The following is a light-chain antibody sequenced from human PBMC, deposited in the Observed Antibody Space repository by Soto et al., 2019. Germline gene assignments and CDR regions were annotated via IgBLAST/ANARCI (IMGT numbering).Light chain of an antibody. Sequence: DIQMTQSPSSLSASIGDRVTLTFRASQTIMTYLNWYQQKPGEAPKLLIYTASTLQTGVPSRFSGTGSGTDFTLTISGLQHEDFATYYCQQSYSAPRTFGQGTKVEIK. CDR2: TAS. CDR3: QQSYSAPRT. CDR1: QTIMTY. J-gene: IGKJ1*01. V-gene: IGKV1-39*01.